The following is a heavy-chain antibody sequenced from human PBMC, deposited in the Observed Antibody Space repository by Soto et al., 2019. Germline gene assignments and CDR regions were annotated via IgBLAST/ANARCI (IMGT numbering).Heavy chain of an antibody. Sequence: QVQLQESGPGLVKPSQTLSLTCTVSGGSISSGGYYWSWIRQHPGKGLEWIGYIYYSGSTYYNPSLKSRVTISVDTSKNQFSPKLSSVTAADTAVYYCARRGLRFLANYFDYWGQGTLVTVSS. D-gene: IGHD3-3*01. CDR3: ARRGLRFLANYFDY. CDR2: IYYSGST. J-gene: IGHJ4*02. V-gene: IGHV4-31*03. CDR1: GGSISSGGYY.